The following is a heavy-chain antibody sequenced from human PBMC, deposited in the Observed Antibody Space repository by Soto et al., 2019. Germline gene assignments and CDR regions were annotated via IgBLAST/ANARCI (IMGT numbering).Heavy chain of an antibody. J-gene: IGHJ4*02. V-gene: IGHV2-5*02. Sequence: QITLKESGPTVVKPTQTLTLTCTFTEVSLSTSEVGVVWVRQPPGKALEWLALIYWDDDKRYSPSLKNRLTIAKDASKKQVVLKVANMDTPDTATYLCAQRGVTSSALSYWGQGIQVTVSS. CDR3: AQRGVTSSALSY. CDR1: EVSLSTSEVG. D-gene: IGHD2-2*01. CDR2: IYWDDDK.